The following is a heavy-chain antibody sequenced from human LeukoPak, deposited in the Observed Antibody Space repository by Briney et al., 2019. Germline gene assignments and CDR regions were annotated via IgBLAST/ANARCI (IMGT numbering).Heavy chain of an antibody. CDR2: IHGSGNT. V-gene: IGHV4-59*12. CDR1: GGSITSYY. CDR3: ARDNSGSFIDY. Sequence: SETLSLTCTVSGGSITSYYWSWIRQPPGKGLEWIGYIHGSGNTNSNASLKSRVIISVDKSKNQFSLKLRSVTAADTAVYYCARDNSGSFIDYWGQGTLVTVSS. J-gene: IGHJ4*02. D-gene: IGHD1-26*01.